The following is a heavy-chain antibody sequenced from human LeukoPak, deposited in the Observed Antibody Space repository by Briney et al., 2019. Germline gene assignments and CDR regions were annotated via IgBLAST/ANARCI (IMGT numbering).Heavy chain of an antibody. CDR3: ARGTFDYGDYLIFDS. Sequence: SETLSLTCAVYGGSFSNYYWTWIRQPPGKGLEWIGEINHSGNTNYNPSLKSRVTTSVDTSKNQFSLKLSSVTAADTAMYFCARGTFDYGDYLIFDSWGQGTLVTVSS. V-gene: IGHV4-34*01. J-gene: IGHJ4*02. CDR1: GGSFSNYY. CDR2: INHSGNT. D-gene: IGHD4-17*01.